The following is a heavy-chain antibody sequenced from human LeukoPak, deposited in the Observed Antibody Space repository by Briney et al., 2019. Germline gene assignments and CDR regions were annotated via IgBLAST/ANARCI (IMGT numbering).Heavy chain of an antibody. J-gene: IGHJ4*02. CDR1: GYTFTSYA. CDR2: INAGNGNT. V-gene: IGHV1-3*01. Sequence: ASVKVSCKASGYTFTSYAMHWVRQAPGQRLEWMGWINAGNGNTKYSQKFQGRVTITRDTSASTAYMELSSPRSEDTAVYYCARAARIAAAGTGYWGQGTLVTVSS. D-gene: IGHD6-13*01. CDR3: ARAARIAAAGTGY.